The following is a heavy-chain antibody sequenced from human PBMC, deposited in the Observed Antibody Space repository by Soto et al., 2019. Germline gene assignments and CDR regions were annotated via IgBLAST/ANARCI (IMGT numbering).Heavy chain of an antibody. CDR3: ARGLGGVQH. J-gene: IGHJ1*01. V-gene: IGHV4-34*01. Sequence: TETLSLTCAVYGGSFSGYYCSWIRQPPGKGLEWIGELYDSGSINYNASLKSRVSISVDTSKNQFSLKLSSVTAADTAVYYCARGLGGVQHWGQATLVTVSS. CDR2: LYDSGSI. CDR1: GGSFSGYY.